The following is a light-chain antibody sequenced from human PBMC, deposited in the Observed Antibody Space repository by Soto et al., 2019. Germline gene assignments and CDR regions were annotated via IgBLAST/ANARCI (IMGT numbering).Light chain of an antibody. J-gene: IGKJ4*01. CDR2: AAS. CDR1: QDIRGN. V-gene: IGKV1-9*01. Sequence: DIPLTQSPSFLSASVGDRITITCRASQDIRGNLAWYQQKPGKAPKVLISAASSLQGGVPSRFSGSGSGTEFTLTISCLQPEDFATYYCLQLSDYPLTFGGGTNVEIK. CDR3: LQLSDYPLT.